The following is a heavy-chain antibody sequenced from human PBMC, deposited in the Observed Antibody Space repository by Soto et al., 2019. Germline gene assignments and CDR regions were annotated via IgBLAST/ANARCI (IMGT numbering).Heavy chain of an antibody. V-gene: IGHV4-30-2*01. CDR3: ARFGGHTVTNDY. Sequence: PSETPSLTSAVSGGSISSGGYSWSLIRQPPGKGLEWIGYIYHSGSTYYNPSLKSRVTISVDRSKNQFSLKLTSVTAADTAVYYCARFGGHTVTNDYWGQGTPVTVSS. CDR2: IYHSGST. CDR1: GGSISSGGYS. D-gene: IGHD4-17*01. J-gene: IGHJ4*02.